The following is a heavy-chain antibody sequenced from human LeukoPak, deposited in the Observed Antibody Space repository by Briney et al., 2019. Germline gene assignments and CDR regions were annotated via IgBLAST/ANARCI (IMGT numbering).Heavy chain of an antibody. CDR3: AGEFGLRYFY. V-gene: IGHV4-34*01. J-gene: IGHJ4*02. CDR2: INHNGST. CDR1: GGSFSGYY. Sequence: SETLSLTCAVYGGSFSGYYWSWIRQPPAKGLEWIGEINHNGSTNYNPSLKSRVTISVDTSKNQFSLKLSSVTAGDTAVYYCAGEFGLRYFYWGQGTLVTVSS. D-gene: IGHD3-9*01.